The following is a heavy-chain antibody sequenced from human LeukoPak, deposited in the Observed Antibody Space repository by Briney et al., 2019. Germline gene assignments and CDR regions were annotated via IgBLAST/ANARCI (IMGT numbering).Heavy chain of an antibody. V-gene: IGHV3-21*01. Sequence: PGESLRLSCAASGFTFTTYDMNWVRQAPGKGLEWVSYISRDSAYMYLADSVKGRFTISRDNAKNSLYLQMNSLRGEDTDVYYCARDDASTARASGMDVWGKGTTVTVSS. CDR3: ARDDASTARASGMDV. D-gene: IGHD6-6*01. CDR2: ISRDSAYM. CDR1: GFTFTTYD. J-gene: IGHJ6*04.